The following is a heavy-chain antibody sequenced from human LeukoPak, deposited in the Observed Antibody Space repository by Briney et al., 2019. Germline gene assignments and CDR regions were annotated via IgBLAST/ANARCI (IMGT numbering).Heavy chain of an antibody. CDR2: IYYSGST. Sequence: SETLSLTCTVSGGPISSSSYYWGWIRQPPGKGLEWIGSIYYSGSTYYNPSLKSRVTISVDTSKNQFSLKLSSVTAADTAVYYCARDGGVYYDSSGYFDYWGQGTLVTVSS. J-gene: IGHJ4*02. D-gene: IGHD3-22*01. V-gene: IGHV4-39*07. CDR1: GGPISSSSYY. CDR3: ARDGGVYYDSSGYFDY.